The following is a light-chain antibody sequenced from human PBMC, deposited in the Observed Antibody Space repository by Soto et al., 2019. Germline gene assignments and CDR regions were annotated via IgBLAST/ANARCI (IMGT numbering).Light chain of an antibody. J-gene: IGKJ1*01. Sequence: EIVLTQSPGTLSLSPGERATLSCRASQSVTGSSLAWYQQKPGQAPRLLIYAASSRATGIPDRFSGSGSGADFTLTISRLEPEDFAVYYCHQYGSPPQTFGQGTRVEVK. CDR3: HQYGSPPQT. CDR2: AAS. V-gene: IGKV3-20*01. CDR1: QSVTGSS.